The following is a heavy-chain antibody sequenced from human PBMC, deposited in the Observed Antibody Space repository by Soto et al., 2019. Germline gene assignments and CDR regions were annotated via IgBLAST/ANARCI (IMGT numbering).Heavy chain of an antibody. D-gene: IGHD3-22*01. J-gene: IGHJ6*02. CDR3: ARHVDDSSGYYPFYGMDV. CDR1: GGSISSSSYY. V-gene: IGHV4-39*01. CDR2: IYYSGST. Sequence: QLQLQESGPGLVKPSETLSLTCTVSGGSISSSSYYWGWIRQPPGKGLEWIGSIYYSGSTYYNPSLKSRVTISVDTSKNQFSLKLSSVTAADTAVYYCARHVDDSSGYYPFYGMDVWGQGTTVTVSS.